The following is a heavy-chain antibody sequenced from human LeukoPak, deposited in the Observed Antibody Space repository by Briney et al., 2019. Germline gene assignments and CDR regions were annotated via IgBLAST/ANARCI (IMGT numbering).Heavy chain of an antibody. Sequence: GGSLRLSCAASGFTFSSYSMNWVRQAPGKGLEWVSYISSGGSSIYYADSVKGRFTISRDNAKNSLYLQMNSLRAEDTAAYYCARVRLGELSTIDYWGQGTLVIVSS. CDR1: GFTFSSYS. CDR2: ISSGGSSI. V-gene: IGHV3-48*04. D-gene: IGHD3-16*02. CDR3: ARVRLGELSTIDY. J-gene: IGHJ4*02.